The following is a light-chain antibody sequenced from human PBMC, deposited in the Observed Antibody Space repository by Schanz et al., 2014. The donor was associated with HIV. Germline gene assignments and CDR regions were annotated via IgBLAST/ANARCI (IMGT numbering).Light chain of an antibody. J-gene: IGLJ2*01. Sequence: QSALTQPPSASGSPGQSVTISCTGTSSDVGAYTDVSWFQQHPGKAPKVMIYEVTKRPSGVPDRFSGSKSGNTASLTVSGLQAEDEADYYCSSYAGSNNFVVFGGGTKLTVL. V-gene: IGLV2-8*01. CDR3: SSYAGSNNFVV. CDR1: SSDVGAYTD. CDR2: EVT.